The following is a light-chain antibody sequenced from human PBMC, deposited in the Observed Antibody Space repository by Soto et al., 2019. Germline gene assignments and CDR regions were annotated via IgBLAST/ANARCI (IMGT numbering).Light chain of an antibody. CDR3: QQSYGTPIT. V-gene: IGKV1-39*01. CDR2: AAS. J-gene: IGKJ5*01. CDR1: QSIGYY. Sequence: DIQMTQSPSSLSASAGDTVTISCRASQSIGYYLNWYQQKPGKAPKLLIYAASSLQSGVPSRFSGSGSGTDFTLTISSLQPEDFATYYCQQSYGTPITFGQGTRLEIK.